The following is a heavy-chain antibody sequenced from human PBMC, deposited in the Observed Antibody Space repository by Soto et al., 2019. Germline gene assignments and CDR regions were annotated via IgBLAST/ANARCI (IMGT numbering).Heavy chain of an antibody. V-gene: IGHV4-59*11. CDR2: IYYSGST. CDR3: ARVLWFGELGWFDP. CDR1: GSSIGTPY. D-gene: IGHD3-10*01. Sequence: SETLSPTFIYSGSSIGTPYWSWIRQPPGKGLEWIGYIYYSGSTKYNASLKSRVTISVDRSKNQFSLNLNSVTAADTAVYYCARVLWFGELGWFDPWGQG. J-gene: IGHJ5*02.